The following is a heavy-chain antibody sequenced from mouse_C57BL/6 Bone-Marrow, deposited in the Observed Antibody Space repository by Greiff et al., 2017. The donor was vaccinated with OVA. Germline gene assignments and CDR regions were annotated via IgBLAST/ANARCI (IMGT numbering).Heavy chain of an antibody. CDR2: INPSTGGT. J-gene: IGHJ4*01. V-gene: IGHV1-42*01. Sequence: VHVKQSGPELVKPGASVKISCKASGYSFTGYYMNWVKQSPEKSLEWIGEINPSTGGTTYNQKFKAKATLTVDKSSSTAYMQLKSLTSEDSAVYYCARIYAMDYWGQGTSVTVSS. CDR1: GYSFTGYY. CDR3: ARIYAMDY.